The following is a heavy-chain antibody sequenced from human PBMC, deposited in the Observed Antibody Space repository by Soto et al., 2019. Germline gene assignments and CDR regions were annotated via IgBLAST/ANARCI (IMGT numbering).Heavy chain of an antibody. V-gene: IGHV1-2*02. D-gene: IGHD3-10*01. CDR3: ARSPPTMARGASKYYFDY. CDR2: INPNSGGT. J-gene: IGHJ4*02. CDR1: GYTFTGYY. Sequence: ASVKVSCKASGYTFTGYYMHWVRQAPGQGLEWMGWINPNSGGTNYAQKFQGRVTMTRDTSISTAYMELSRLRSDDTAVYYCARSPPTMARGASKYYFDYWGQGTLVTVSS.